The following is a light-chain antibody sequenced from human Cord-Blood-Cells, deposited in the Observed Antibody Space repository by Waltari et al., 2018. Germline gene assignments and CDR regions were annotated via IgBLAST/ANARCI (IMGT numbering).Light chain of an antibody. CDR3: CSYAGSYTYV. V-gene: IGLV2-11*01. J-gene: IGLJ1*01. CDR2: DVS. Sequence: QSALTQPRSVSGSPGQSVTIPCTGTSSDVGGYTVVPWYQQHPGKAPKLMIYDVSKRPSGVPDRFSGSKSGNTASLTISGLQAEDEADYYCCSYAGSYTYVFGTGTKVTVL. CDR1: SSDVGGYTV.